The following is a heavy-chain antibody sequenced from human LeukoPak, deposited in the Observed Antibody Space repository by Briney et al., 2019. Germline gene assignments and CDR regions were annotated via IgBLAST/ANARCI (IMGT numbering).Heavy chain of an antibody. CDR2: IYYSGST. V-gene: IGHV4-30-4*08. J-gene: IGHJ4*02. CDR3: ARGCSSTSCYTAFDY. Sequence: SETLSLTCTVSGGSISSGDYYWSWIRQPPGKGLEWIGYIYYSGSTYYNPSLKSRVTISVDTSKNQFSLKLSSVTAADTAVYYCARGCSSTSCYTAFDYWGQGTLVTVSS. D-gene: IGHD2-2*02. CDR1: GGSISSGDYY.